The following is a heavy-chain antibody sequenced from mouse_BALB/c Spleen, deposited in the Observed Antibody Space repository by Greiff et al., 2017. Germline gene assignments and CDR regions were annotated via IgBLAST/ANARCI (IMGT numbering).Heavy chain of an antibody. Sequence: QVQLQQSGAELARPGASVKLSCKASGYTFTSYWMQWVKQRPGQGLEWIGAIYPGDGDTRYTQKFKGKATLTADKSSSTAYMQLSSLASEDSAVYYCARGSGNFDDWGQGTTLTVSS. V-gene: IGHV1-87*01. J-gene: IGHJ2*01. CDR1: GYTFTSYW. CDR2: IYPGDGDT. CDR3: ARGSGNFDD.